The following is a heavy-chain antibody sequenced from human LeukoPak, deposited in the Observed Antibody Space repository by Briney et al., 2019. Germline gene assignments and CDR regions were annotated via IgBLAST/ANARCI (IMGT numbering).Heavy chain of an antibody. CDR1: GDSISSGDYY. J-gene: IGHJ2*01. Sequence: SETLSLTCTVSGDSISSGDYYWTWIRQHPGKGLEWIGCIYYSGSTYYNLSLKSRVIISADTSKNHFSLKLSSVTAADTAVYYCARGLMRYDSDSRCLHWYFDLWGRGTLVTVSS. CDR3: ARGLMRYDSDSRCLHWYFDL. D-gene: IGHD3-22*01. V-gene: IGHV4-31*03. CDR2: IYYSGST.